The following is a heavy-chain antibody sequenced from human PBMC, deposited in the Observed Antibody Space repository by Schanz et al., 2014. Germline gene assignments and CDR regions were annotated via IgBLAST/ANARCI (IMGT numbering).Heavy chain of an antibody. Sequence: QVHLVQSGAEVKEPGSSVKVSCKPSGGTFVTFFFTWVRQAPGQGPQWMGRISPLLGVANYAQEFQGRLTITADTSTSTAYMELSSLRSEDTAVYYCARGMSGYDCPDLWGQGTLVTVSS. CDR1: GGTFVTFF. CDR2: ISPLLGVA. D-gene: IGHD5-12*01. CDR3: ARGMSGYDCPDL. V-gene: IGHV1-69*04. J-gene: IGHJ5*02.